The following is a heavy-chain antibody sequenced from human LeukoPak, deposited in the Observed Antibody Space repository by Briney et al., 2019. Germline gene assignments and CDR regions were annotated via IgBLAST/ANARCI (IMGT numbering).Heavy chain of an antibody. V-gene: IGHV1-2*02. CDR1: GYTFTGYY. D-gene: IGHD2-2*01. CDR3: ARGVPAAPNWFDP. J-gene: IGHJ5*02. CDR2: INPNSGGT. Sequence: GASVKVSCKASGYTFTGYYMHWVRQAPGQGLEWMGWINPNSGGTNYAQKFQGRVTMTRDTSISTAYMELSSLRSEDTAVYYCARGVPAAPNWFDPWGQGTLVTVSS.